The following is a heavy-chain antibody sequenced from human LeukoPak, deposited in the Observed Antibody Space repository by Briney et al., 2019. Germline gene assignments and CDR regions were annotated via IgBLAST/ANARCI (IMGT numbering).Heavy chain of an antibody. CDR1: GFTFSSYS. Sequence: GGSLGLSCAASGFTFSSYSMNWVRQAPGKGLEWVSCISSSSSTIYYADSVKGRFTISRDNARNSLYLQMNSLRDEDTAVYYCARDMLYFDWLFAFDYWGQGTLVTVSS. V-gene: IGHV3-48*02. CDR3: ARDMLYFDWLFAFDY. J-gene: IGHJ4*02. CDR2: ISSSSSTI. D-gene: IGHD3-9*01.